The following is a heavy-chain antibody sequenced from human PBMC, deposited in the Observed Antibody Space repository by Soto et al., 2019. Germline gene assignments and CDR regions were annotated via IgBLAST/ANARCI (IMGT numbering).Heavy chain of an antibody. CDR2: IGYSGDP. Sequence: GSLRLSCAASGFTFTDYYLSWLRQAPGKGLEWFAHIGYSGDPHHADSVRGRFSISRDNAKNSLYLQMNSLRAEDTGAYYCARPGANIYHRYQALDVWGAGTTVTVSS. D-gene: IGHD2-2*01. J-gene: IGHJ6*04. V-gene: IGHV3-11*03. CDR3: ARPGANIYHRYQALDV. CDR1: GFTFTDYY.